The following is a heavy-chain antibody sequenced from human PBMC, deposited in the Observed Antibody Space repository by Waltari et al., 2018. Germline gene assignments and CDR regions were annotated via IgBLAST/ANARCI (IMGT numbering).Heavy chain of an antibody. J-gene: IGHJ4*02. CDR1: GFTFKNYA. CDR2: ISTSGERT. V-gene: IGHV3-64D*06. Sequence: EVQLVETGGGLVQPEGSLRPSCSVSGFTFKNYAMHCVRLTTGKRLQYLSAISTSGERTYYADSVKGRCTISRDDSENPLYLQMSGLRPGDTAVYYCSSLDYWGRGTLVSVSS. CDR3: SSLDY.